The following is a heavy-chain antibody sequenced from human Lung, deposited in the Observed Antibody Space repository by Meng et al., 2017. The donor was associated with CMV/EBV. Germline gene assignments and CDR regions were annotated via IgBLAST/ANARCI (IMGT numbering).Heavy chain of an antibody. J-gene: IGHJ4*02. CDR3: ARSGSSGWIDY. D-gene: IGHD6-19*01. Sequence: QGELHQSGSGVVDPAQTRSLTCPISGDSVSSNSAAWNWIRWSPSRGLEWLGRTYYRSKWYNGYSVSVKSRRTINPDTSKNQFSLQLNSVTPEDTAMYYCARSGSSGWIDYWGQGTLVTVSS. V-gene: IGHV6-1*01. CDR2: TYYRSKWYN. CDR1: GDSVSSNSAA.